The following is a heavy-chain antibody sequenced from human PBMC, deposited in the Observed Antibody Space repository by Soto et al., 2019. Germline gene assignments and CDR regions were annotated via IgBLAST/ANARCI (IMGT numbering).Heavy chain of an antibody. CDR1: GGSISSYY. D-gene: IGHD5-18*01. V-gene: IGHV4-59*01. CDR3: ARPQEVDTAMDPLDY. Sequence: SETVSLTCTVSGGSISSYYWSWIRQPPGKGLEWIGYIYYSGSTNYNPSLKSRVTISVDTSKNQFSLKLSSVTAADTAVYYCARPQEVDTAMDPLDYWGQGTLVTVSS. CDR2: IYYSGST. J-gene: IGHJ4*02.